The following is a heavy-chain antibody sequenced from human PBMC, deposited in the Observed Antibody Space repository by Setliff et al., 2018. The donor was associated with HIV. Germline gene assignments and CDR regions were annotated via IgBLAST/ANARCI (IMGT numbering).Heavy chain of an antibody. CDR2: IYYSGNA. V-gene: IGHV4-39*07. D-gene: IGHD6-13*01. CDR3: ARDKTAVPRDVDAFDI. CDR1: GGSISSNNYY. Sequence: PSETLSLTCTVSGGSISSNNYYWGWIRQSPGKGLEWFGSIYYSGNAYYNPSLKSRLTISMDTSKNQFSLKLNSVTAADTAVYYCARDKTAVPRDVDAFDIWGQGTMVTVSS. J-gene: IGHJ3*02.